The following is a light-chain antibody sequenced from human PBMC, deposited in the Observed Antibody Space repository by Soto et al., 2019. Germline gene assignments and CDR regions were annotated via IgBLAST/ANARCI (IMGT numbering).Light chain of an antibody. J-gene: IGKJ1*01. Sequence: EIVLTQSPGTLSSSPGERATLSCRASQSVSSSYLAWYQQKPGQAPRLLIYGASSRATGIPDRFSGSGSGTDFTLTISRLAREDFALYYCQQYGSSPKTFGQGTKVDIK. CDR3: QQYGSSPKT. CDR1: QSVSSSY. V-gene: IGKV3-20*01. CDR2: GAS.